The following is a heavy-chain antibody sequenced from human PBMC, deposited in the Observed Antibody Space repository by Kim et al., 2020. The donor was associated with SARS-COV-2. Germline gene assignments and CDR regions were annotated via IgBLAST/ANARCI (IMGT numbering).Heavy chain of an antibody. D-gene: IGHD3-16*02. J-gene: IGHJ4*02. Sequence: GGSLRLSCAASGFTFSSYAMSWVRQAPGKGLEWVSAISGSGGSTYYADSVKGRFTISRDNSKNTLYLQMNSLRAEDTAVYYCLGLGELSLGIDYWGQGTLVTVSS. CDR1: GFTFSSYA. V-gene: IGHV3-23*01. CDR3: LGLGELSLGIDY. CDR2: ISGSGGST.